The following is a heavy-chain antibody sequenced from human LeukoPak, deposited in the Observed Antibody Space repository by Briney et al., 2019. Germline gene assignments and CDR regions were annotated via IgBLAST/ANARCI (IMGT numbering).Heavy chain of an antibody. D-gene: IGHD2-2*01. CDR2: ISDNSYYI. Sequence: GGSLRLSCAASGFTFSRYSMSWVRQAPGKGLEWVASISDNSYYIYYADSLEGRFTISRDNAKNSLYLQMNSLRAEDTAVYYCANHFASGSTHCPPFDYWGQGTLVTVSS. V-gene: IGHV3-21*01. J-gene: IGHJ4*02. CDR3: ANHFASGSTHCPPFDY. CDR1: GFTFSRYS.